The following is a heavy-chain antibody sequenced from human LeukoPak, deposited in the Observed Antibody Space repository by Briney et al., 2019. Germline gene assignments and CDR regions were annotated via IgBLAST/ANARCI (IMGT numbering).Heavy chain of an antibody. CDR1: GFTFSSYS. Sequence: GGSLRLSCAASGFTFSSYSMNWVRQAPGKGLEWVSSISSSSSYIYYADSVKGRFTISRDNAKNSLYLQMNSLRAEDTAVYYCAREESSSSGYYFDYWGQGTLVTVSS. CDR2: ISSSSSYI. CDR3: AREESSSSGYYFDY. D-gene: IGHD6-6*01. J-gene: IGHJ4*02. V-gene: IGHV3-21*01.